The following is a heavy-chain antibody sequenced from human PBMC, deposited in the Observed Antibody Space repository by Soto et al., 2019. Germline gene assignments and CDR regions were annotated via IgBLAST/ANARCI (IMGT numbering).Heavy chain of an antibody. D-gene: IGHD6-19*01. CDR3: ARDRGPAGFDY. J-gene: IGHJ4*02. CDR1: GFTFSSYE. V-gene: IGHV3-48*03. Sequence: GGSLRLSCAASGFTFSSYEMNWVRQAPGKGLEWVSYISSSGSTIYYADSVKGRFTISRDNAKNSLYLQMNSLRAEDTAVYYCARDRGPAGFDYWGLGTLVTVSS. CDR2: ISSSGSTI.